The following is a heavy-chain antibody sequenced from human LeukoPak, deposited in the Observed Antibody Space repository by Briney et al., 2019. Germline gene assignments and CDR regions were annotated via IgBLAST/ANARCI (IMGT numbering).Heavy chain of an antibody. CDR3: AKVSSAFGGVIAPIDY. Sequence: PGGSLRLSCAASGFTLSNAWVSWVRQAPGKGLEWVSGISGSGGSTYYADSVRGRFTISRDNSKNTLYLQMNSLRAEDTAVYYCAKVSSAFGGVIAPIDYWGQGTLVTVSS. V-gene: IGHV3-23*01. D-gene: IGHD3-16*02. CDR2: ISGSGGST. CDR1: GFTLSNAW. J-gene: IGHJ4*02.